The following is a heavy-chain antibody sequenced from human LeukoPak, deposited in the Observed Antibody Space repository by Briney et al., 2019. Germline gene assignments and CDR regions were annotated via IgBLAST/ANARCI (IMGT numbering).Heavy chain of an antibody. Sequence: SETLSLTCTVSGGSISSGSYYWSWIRQPAGKGLEWIGRIYTSGSTNYNPSLKSRVTISVDTSKNQFSPKLSSVTAADTAVYYCARDHEVVPSYYYMDVWGKGTTVTVSS. D-gene: IGHD2-2*01. CDR3: ARDHEVVPSYYYMDV. V-gene: IGHV4-61*02. CDR2: IYTSGST. CDR1: GGSISSGSYY. J-gene: IGHJ6*03.